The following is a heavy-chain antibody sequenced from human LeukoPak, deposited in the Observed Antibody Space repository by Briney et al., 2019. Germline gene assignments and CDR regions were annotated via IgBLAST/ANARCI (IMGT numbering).Heavy chain of an antibody. Sequence: GGSLRLSCAASGFTFSSYGMHWVRQAPGKGLEWVAFIRYDGSNKYYADSVKGRFTISRDNSKNTLYLQMNSLRAEDTAVYYCAKGGSRDDAFDIWGQGTMVTVSP. CDR1: GFTFSSYG. CDR2: IRYDGSNK. CDR3: AKGGSRDDAFDI. D-gene: IGHD1-26*01. J-gene: IGHJ3*02. V-gene: IGHV3-30*02.